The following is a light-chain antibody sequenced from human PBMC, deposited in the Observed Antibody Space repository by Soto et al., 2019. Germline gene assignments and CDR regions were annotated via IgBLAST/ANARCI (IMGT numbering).Light chain of an antibody. CDR2: DAS. CDR3: QQYNSYWT. Sequence: DIQMTQSPSTLSASVGDRVTITCRASQSISSWLAWYQQKPGKAPKLLIYDASSLESGVPSRFSGSGSGTEFTLTISSLQPDDFATYYCQQYNSYWTFRQGTKAXIK. V-gene: IGKV1-5*01. CDR1: QSISSW. J-gene: IGKJ1*01.